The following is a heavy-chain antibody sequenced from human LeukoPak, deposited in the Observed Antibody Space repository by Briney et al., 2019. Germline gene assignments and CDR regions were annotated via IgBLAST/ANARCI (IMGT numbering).Heavy chain of an antibody. J-gene: IGHJ4*02. D-gene: IGHD3-22*01. CDR1: GGSISSSSYY. CDR3: ARREYYYDSSGYYSG. CDR2: IYYSGST. Sequence: SETPSLTCTVSGGSISSSSYYWGWIRQPPGKGLEWIGSIYYSGSTYYNPSLKSRVTISVDTSKNQFSLKLSSVTAADTAVYYCARREYYYDSSGYYSGWGQGTLVTVSS. V-gene: IGHV4-39*01.